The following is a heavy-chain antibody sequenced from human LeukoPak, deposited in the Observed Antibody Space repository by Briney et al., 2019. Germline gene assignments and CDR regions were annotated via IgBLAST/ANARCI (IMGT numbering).Heavy chain of an antibody. V-gene: IGHV3-23*01. CDR2: MGAGGANT. CDR3: VYLDSSGYYYGRLRY. D-gene: IGHD3-22*01. J-gene: IGHJ4*02. CDR1: GFTFSNHA. Sequence: GGSLRLSCAASGFTFSNHAMSWVRQTPGKRLESVSSMGAGGANTHSADSVKGRFTISRDNSENTVYLQMNSLRAEDTAVYFCVYLDSSGYYYGRLRYWGQGTPVTVSS.